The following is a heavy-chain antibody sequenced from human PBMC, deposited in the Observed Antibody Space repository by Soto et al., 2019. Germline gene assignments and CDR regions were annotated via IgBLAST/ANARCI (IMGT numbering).Heavy chain of an antibody. CDR1: GFSLNTAGVG. D-gene: IGHD6-19*01. Sequence: QITLEESGPTVVKPTQTLTLTCSLSGFSLNTAGVGVGWIRQPPGKALEWLAVIYWDDDKSWNPSLRDRLTINRDASDDQVVLTVTNMDPVDTGTYYCARRRGGFGGGWTTPYFDYWGQGTLVTVSS. CDR2: IYWDDDK. V-gene: IGHV2-5*02. J-gene: IGHJ4*02. CDR3: ARRRGGFGGGWTTPYFDY.